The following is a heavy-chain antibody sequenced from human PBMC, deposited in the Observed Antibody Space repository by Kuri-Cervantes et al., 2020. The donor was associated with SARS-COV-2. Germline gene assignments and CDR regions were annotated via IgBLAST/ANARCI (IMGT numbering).Heavy chain of an antibody. CDR2: ISTDGTIT. CDR3: AKETGAAGSSWMSYFDN. V-gene: IGHV3-30*18. Sequence: GESLKISCEASGFSFSNFAMNWVRQAPGKGLEWLAVISTDGTITHYADSVKGRFTISRDNSKSTLYLEMNSLRDEDTGVYYCAKETGAAGSSWMSYFDNWGLGTQVTVSS. CDR1: GFSFSNFA. D-gene: IGHD6-13*01. J-gene: IGHJ4*02.